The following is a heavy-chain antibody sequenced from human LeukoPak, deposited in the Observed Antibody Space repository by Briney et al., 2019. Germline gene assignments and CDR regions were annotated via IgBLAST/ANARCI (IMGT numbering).Heavy chain of an antibody. V-gene: IGHV4-31*02. CDR2: IYYSGST. CDR3: ARVLSARVDY. J-gene: IGHJ4*02. D-gene: IGHD3-16*02. Sequence: SETLSLTCTVSGGSISNGDYYWSWIRQHPGKGLEWIGYIYYSGSTYYNPSLETRVSLSVDTSKSQFSLKVSSVTAADTAVYYCARVLSARVDYWGQGTLVTVSS. CDR1: GGSISNGDYY.